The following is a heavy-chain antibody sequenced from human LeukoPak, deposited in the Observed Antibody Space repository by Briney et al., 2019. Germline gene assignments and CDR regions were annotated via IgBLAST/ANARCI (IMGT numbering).Heavy chain of an antibody. CDR3: ARGNTSASSITIFGVVTVYNWFDP. CDR2: INHSGST. V-gene: IGHV4-34*01. CDR1: GGSFSGYY. D-gene: IGHD3-3*01. Sequence: SETLSLTCAVYGGSFSGYYWSWIRQPPGKGLEWIGEINHSGSTNYNPSLKSRVTISVDTSKNQFSLKLSSVTAADTAVYHCARGNTSASSITIFGVVTVYNWFDPWGQGTLVTVSS. J-gene: IGHJ5*02.